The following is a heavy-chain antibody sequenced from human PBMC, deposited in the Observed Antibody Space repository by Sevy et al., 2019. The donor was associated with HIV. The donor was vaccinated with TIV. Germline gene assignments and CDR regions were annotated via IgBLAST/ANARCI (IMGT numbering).Heavy chain of an antibody. CDR2: IYYSGST. CDR3: ARVEGGSLNFDH. V-gene: IGHV4-59*01. CDR1: GGSISSYY. Sequence: SETLSLTCTVSGGSISSYYWSWIRQPPGKGLEWIGYIYYSGSTNYNPSLKSRVIISVDTSKNQFSLKLSSVTAADTAVYYCARVEGGSLNFDHWGQGTLVTVSS. D-gene: IGHD3-16*01. J-gene: IGHJ4*02.